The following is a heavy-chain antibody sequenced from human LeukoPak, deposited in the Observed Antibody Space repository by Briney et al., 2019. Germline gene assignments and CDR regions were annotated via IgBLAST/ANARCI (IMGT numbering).Heavy chain of an antibody. CDR3: ARDGPVAGVELDQ. D-gene: IGHD6-19*01. CDR1: GFLFDNYG. Sequence: GGSVRLSCAASGFLFDNYGMAWVRQARAKGLEWVSGITWNGGITAYADSVKGRFTISRDNAKNSLYLQMNSLRAEDTALYYCARDGPVAGVELDQWGQGTLVTVSS. CDR2: ITWNGGIT. J-gene: IGHJ4*02. V-gene: IGHV3-20*04.